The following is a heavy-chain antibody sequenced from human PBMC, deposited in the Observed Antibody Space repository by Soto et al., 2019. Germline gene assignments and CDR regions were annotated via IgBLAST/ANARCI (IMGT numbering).Heavy chain of an antibody. J-gene: IGHJ2*01. D-gene: IGHD3-9*01. CDR2: INDRGSI. CDR3: ARESHDILTGPPWVWYFDL. Sequence: QVQLQQWGAGPLRPLETLSLTCGASGGSFSGYYWAWIRQAPGKGLEWIGEINDRGSINYNPSLKSRVSISVDTSKNHYSLNLRSVTGADTAVYYCARESHDILTGPPWVWYFDLWGRGTLVTVSS. V-gene: IGHV4-34*01. CDR1: GGSFSGYY.